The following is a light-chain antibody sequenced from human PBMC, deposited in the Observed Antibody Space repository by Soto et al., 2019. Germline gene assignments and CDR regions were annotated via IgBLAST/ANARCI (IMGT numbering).Light chain of an antibody. CDR1: SSDIGKSKY. CDR3: ASQTSPNMLM. J-gene: IGLJ7*01. Sequence: QSALTQPASVSGSPGQSITFPCTGTSSDIGKSKYVSWFQQLPGEAPRLIIYEVNSRPSGISDRFSGSKSGNSASLTISGLQPDDESTYYCASQTSPNMLMFGGGTQLTVL. V-gene: IGLV2-14*01. CDR2: EVN.